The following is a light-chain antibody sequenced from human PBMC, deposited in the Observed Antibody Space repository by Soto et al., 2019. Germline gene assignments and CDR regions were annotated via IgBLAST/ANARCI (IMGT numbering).Light chain of an antibody. CDR1: QSVTTY. J-gene: IGKJ4*01. CDR3: QQRVNRAT. V-gene: IGKV3-11*01. CDR2: DSS. Sequence: IVLTQSPATLSLSPGGRASLSCRASQSVTTYLAWYQQRPGQAPRLLIYDSSNRATGIPARFSGSGSGTDFTLTISSLESEDFAVYYCQQRVNRATFGGGTKVDIK.